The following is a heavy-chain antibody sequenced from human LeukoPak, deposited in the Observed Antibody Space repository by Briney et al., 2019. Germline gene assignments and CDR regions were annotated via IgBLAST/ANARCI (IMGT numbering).Heavy chain of an antibody. D-gene: IGHD6-19*01. CDR1: GYTFTTYG. J-gene: IGHJ4*02. V-gene: IGHV1-18*01. CDR2: ISAYNGNT. Sequence: ASVKVSCKASGYTFTTYGISWVRQAPGQGLEWMGWISAYNGNTSYSQKLQGRVTMTTDTSTSTAYMELRSLRSDDTAVYYCARDDGAVAPLDNWGQGTLVTVSS. CDR3: ARDDGAVAPLDN.